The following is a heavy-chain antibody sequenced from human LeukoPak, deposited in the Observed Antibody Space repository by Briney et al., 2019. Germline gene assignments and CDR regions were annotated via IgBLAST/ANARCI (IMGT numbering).Heavy chain of an antibody. J-gene: IGHJ6*03. Sequence: SSETLSLTCTVSGGSISSSIYYWGWIRQPPGKGLEWIGNMYYSGSTYYNPSLKSRVTISLDTSKNQFSLKLTSVTAADTAVYYCASVRRGFGESSKYYAYYYMGVWGKGTTVTVSS. CDR3: ASVRRGFGESSKYYAYYYMGV. V-gene: IGHV4-39*01. CDR1: GGSISSSIYY. D-gene: IGHD3-10*01. CDR2: MYYSGST.